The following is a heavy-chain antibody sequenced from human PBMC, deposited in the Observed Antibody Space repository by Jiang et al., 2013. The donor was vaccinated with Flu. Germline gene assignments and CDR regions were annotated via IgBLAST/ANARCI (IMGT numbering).Heavy chain of an antibody. J-gene: IGHJ2*01. D-gene: IGHD2/OR15-2a*01. V-gene: IGHV5-51*01. Sequence: VQLVESGAEMKKPGESLKISCKASGYSFADFWIGWVRLMPGKGLEWMGLVFPGDSDTRYSPSFQGQISISADTSIDTAYLQWTSLKASDTAMYYCVRHGRAGRHVIYGWYFDLWGRGTLVTVSS. CDR3: VRHGRAGRHVIYGWYFDL. CDR1: GYSFADFW. CDR2: VFPGDSDT.